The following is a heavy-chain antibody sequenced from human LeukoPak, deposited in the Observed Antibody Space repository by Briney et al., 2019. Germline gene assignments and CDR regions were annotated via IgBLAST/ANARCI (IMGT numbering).Heavy chain of an antibody. D-gene: IGHD2-21*02. CDR3: AILVVVTADDAFDI. CDR1: GSDFSSQN. CDR2: ISRNSRTT. Sequence: GGSLRLSCAVSGSDFSSQNFHWVRQAPGKGLEWVSFISRNSRTTYYADSVKGRFTISRDNSKNTLYLQMNSLRAEDTAVYYCAILVVVTADDAFDIWGQGTMVTVSS. J-gene: IGHJ3*02. V-gene: IGHV3-48*01.